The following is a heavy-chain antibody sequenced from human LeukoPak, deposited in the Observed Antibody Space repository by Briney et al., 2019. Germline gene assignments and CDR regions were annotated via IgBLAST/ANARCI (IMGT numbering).Heavy chain of an antibody. CDR2: NNQSGRT. Sequence: CETLSLTCAVSGGSFSGYDWSWIRQPPGKGLEWIGGNNQSGRTYGYSPPKNRVPISVDTSKNPFSLKLSSVTAADTAVYYSARGDDGEYVFGYWGHGTLVTVSS. CDR1: GGSFSGYD. V-gene: IGHV4-34*01. D-gene: IGHD4-17*01. CDR3: ARGDDGEYVFGY. J-gene: IGHJ4*01.